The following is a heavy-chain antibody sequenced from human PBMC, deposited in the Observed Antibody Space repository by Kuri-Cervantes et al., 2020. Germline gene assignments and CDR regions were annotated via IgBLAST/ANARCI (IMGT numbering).Heavy chain of an antibody. CDR1: GGSISSYY. J-gene: IGHJ6*02. V-gene: IGHV4-59*12. D-gene: IGHD3-22*01. CDR3: ARGYDSSGYYYKSPWSSYYGMDV. CDR2: IYYSGST. Sequence: SETLSLTCTVSGGSISSYYWSWIRQPPGKGLEWIGYIYYSGSTNYNPSLKSRVTISVDTSKNQFSLKLSSVTAADTAVYYCARGYDSSGYYYKSPWSSYYGMDVWGQGTMVTVSS.